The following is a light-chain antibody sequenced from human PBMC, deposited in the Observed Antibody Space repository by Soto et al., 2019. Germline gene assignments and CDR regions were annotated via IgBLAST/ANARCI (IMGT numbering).Light chain of an antibody. V-gene: IGKV3-11*01. J-gene: IGKJ4*01. CDR1: QSVSSY. CDR3: QQRSNWPLT. Sequence: EIVFTXAAATLXLSPXERATLXCRASQSVSSYLAWYQQKPGQAPRLLIYDASNRATGIPARFSGSGSGTDFTLTISSLEPEDFAVYYCQQRSNWPLTFGGGTKV. CDR2: DAS.